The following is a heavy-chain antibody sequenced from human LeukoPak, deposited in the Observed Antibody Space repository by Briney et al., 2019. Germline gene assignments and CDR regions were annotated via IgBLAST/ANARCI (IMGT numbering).Heavy chain of an antibody. Sequence: GGSLRLSCAASGFTFSSYAMHWVRQAPGKGLEWVAVISYDGSNKYYADSVKGRFTISRDNSKNMLYLQMTSLRTEDTAVYYCARDWGYYYDSGGPNNYWGQGTLVTVSS. CDR2: ISYDGSNK. V-gene: IGHV3-30-3*01. CDR1: GFTFSSYA. CDR3: ARDWGYYYDSGGPNNY. D-gene: IGHD3-22*01. J-gene: IGHJ4*02.